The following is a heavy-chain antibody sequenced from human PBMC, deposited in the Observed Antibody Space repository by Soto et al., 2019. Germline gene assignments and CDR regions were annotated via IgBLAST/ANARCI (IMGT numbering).Heavy chain of an antibody. CDR1: GFTFSSYS. D-gene: IGHD3-10*01. V-gene: IGHV3-21*01. Sequence: EVQLVESGGGLVKPGGSLRLSCAASGFTFSSYSMNWVRQAPGKGLEWVSSISSSSSYIYYGDSVKGRFTISRDNAKNSLYLQMISLRAEDTAVYYCARGLPDGSGQYCDYWGQGTLVTVSS. J-gene: IGHJ4*02. CDR2: ISSSSSYI. CDR3: ARGLPDGSGQYCDY.